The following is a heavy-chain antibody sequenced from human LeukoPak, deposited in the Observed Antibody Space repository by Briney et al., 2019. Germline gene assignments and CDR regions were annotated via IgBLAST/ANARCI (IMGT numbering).Heavy chain of an antibody. J-gene: IGHJ4*02. D-gene: IGHD3-10*01. CDR2: IYTSGST. Sequence: SETLSLTCTVSGGSISSGGYYWSWIRQPAGKGLEWIGRIYTSGSTNYNPSLKSRVTISVDTSKNQFSLKLSSVTAADTAVYYCARDSGVSGSYYGVQDYWGQGTLVTVSS. V-gene: IGHV4-61*02. CDR1: GGSISSGGYY. CDR3: ARDSGVSGSYYGVQDY.